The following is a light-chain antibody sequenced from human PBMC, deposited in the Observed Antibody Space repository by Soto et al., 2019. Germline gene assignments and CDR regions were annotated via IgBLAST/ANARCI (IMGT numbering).Light chain of an antibody. CDR1: QSVSSN. V-gene: IGKV3-15*01. CDR2: DAS. J-gene: IGKJ5*01. Sequence: EILMTQYPSTRCVSPGEGATLSCRASQSVSSNLAWYQQKPGQAPRLLIYDASTRATGIPGRFSGSGSGTEFTLTISSLQSEDFAVYYCQQYNNWPITFGQGTRLEIK. CDR3: QQYNNWPIT.